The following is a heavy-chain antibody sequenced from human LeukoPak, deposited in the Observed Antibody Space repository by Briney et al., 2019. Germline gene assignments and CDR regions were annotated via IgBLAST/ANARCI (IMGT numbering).Heavy chain of an antibody. CDR3: ARRYCSSTSCSHFDY. V-gene: IGHV3-64*01. CDR2: ISSDGGSA. J-gene: IGHJ4*02. D-gene: IGHD2-2*01. Sequence: PGGSLRLSCAASGFTFSSYAMHWVRQAPGKGLEYVLAISSDGGSAYYANSVKGRFTISRDNSKNTLYLQMGSLRAEDMAVYYCARRYCSSTSCSHFDYWGQGTLVTVSS. CDR1: GFTFSSYA.